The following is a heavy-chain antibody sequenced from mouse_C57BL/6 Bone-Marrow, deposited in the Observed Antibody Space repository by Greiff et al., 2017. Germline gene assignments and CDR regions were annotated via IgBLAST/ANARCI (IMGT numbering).Heavy chain of an antibody. CDR1: GFNIKDYY. CDR2: IDPEDGAT. D-gene: IGHD5-1*01. J-gene: IGHJ1*03. Sequence: EVQLQQSGAELVRPGASVKLSCTASGFNIKDYYMHWVKQRPEQGLEWIGRIDPEDGATEYAPKFQGKATMTADPSSNTAYLQLSSLTSEDTAVYYCTPQYSYFDVWGTGTTVTVSS. V-gene: IGHV14-1*01. CDR3: TPQYSYFDV.